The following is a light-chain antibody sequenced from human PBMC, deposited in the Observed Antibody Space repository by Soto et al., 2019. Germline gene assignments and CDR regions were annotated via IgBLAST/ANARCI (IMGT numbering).Light chain of an antibody. Sequence: QSALTQPPSASGSPGQSVTISCTGTKSDIGVYDFVSWYQHHPGKAPRLIIYEVVQRPSGVPDRFSGSKSGNTASLAITGLQAEDEADYYCQSYDSSLSYVFGTGTKVTVL. V-gene: IGLV2-8*01. CDR3: QSYDSSLSYV. CDR2: EVV. CDR1: KSDIGVYDF. J-gene: IGLJ1*01.